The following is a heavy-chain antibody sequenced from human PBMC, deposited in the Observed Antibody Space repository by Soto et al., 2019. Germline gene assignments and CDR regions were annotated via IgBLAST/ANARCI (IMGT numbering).Heavy chain of an antibody. D-gene: IGHD3-10*01. J-gene: IGHJ5*02. CDR2: LIGGHYGN. V-gene: IGHV3-23*01. Sequence: PGGSLRLSCTASGFTLQNYAMAWVRQAPGKGLEWVSTLIGGHYGNAYSYSVKGRFTVSRDNSKNCLYLQMNSLGVEDTAMYFCAKGKSTGDIDWFDPWGQGSLVTVSS. CDR3: AKGKSTGDIDWFDP. CDR1: GFTLQNYA.